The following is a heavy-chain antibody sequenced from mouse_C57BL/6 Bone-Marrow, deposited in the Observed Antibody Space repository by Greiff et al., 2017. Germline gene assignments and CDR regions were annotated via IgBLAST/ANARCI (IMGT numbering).Heavy chain of an antibody. CDR2: IWGVGST. CDR3: ASSYYGSSSWFAY. J-gene: IGHJ3*01. V-gene: IGHV2-6*01. Sequence: VKLVESGPGLVAPSQSLYITCTVSGFSLTSYGVDWVRQSPGKGLEWLGVIWGVGSTNYNSALKSRLSISKDNSKSQVFLKMNSLQTDDTAMYYCASSYYGSSSWFAYWGQGTLVTVSA. CDR1: GFSLTSYG. D-gene: IGHD1-1*01.